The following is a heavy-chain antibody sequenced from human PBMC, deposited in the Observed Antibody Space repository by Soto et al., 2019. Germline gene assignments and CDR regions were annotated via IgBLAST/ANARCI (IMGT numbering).Heavy chain of an antibody. Sequence: QVQLQESGPGLVKTSETLSLTCTVSGGSVSSGPYHWNWVRQPPGKGLELIGHLSYSGTANYSPSLRGRVTMATDTSKNQFSLRLTSVTAADTAVYYCMRSHGAYWGQGTLVTVSP. V-gene: IGHV4-61*01. D-gene: IGHD2-8*01. CDR3: MRSHGAY. CDR1: GGSVSSGPYH. J-gene: IGHJ4*02. CDR2: LSYSGTA.